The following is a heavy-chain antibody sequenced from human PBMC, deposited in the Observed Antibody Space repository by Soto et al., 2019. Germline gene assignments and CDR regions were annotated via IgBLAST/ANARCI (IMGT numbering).Heavy chain of an antibody. V-gene: IGHV3-23*01. CDR2: ISGSGGRT. CDR1: GFTFSSYA. Sequence: GGSLRLSCAASGFTFSSYAMSWVRQAPGKGLEWVSAISGSGGRTYYGNSVKGRVTIASDNSKNTLYLQMNCLRAEDTAVYYCANGRKRTTVYYFDYWGQGTLVTVSS. CDR3: ANGRKRTTVYYFDY. D-gene: IGHD4-17*01. J-gene: IGHJ4*02.